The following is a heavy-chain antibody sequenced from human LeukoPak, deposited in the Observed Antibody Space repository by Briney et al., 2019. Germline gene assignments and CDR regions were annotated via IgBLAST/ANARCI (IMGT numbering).Heavy chain of an antibody. D-gene: IGHD3-10*01. CDR3: ARDRTTMVRDYYYYMDV. CDR1: GFTFSSYS. J-gene: IGHJ6*03. Sequence: PGGSLRLSCAAPGFTFSSYSMNWVRQAPGKGLEWVSSISSSSSYIYYADSVKGRFTISRDNAKNSLYLQMNSLRAEDTAVYYCARDRTTMVRDYYYYMDVWGKGTTVTVSS. CDR2: ISSSSSYI. V-gene: IGHV3-21*01.